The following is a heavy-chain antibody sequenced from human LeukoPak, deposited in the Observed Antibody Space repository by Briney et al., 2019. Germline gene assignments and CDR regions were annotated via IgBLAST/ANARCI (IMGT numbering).Heavy chain of an antibody. J-gene: IGHJ3*02. V-gene: IGHV3-74*01. Sequence: GGSLRLSCAASGFTFSSHWMHWVRQAPGKGLVWVSRINSDGSTTTYADSVKGRFTISRDNSKNTLYPQMNSLRAEDTAVYYCAKDHGGIAIWGQGTMVTVSS. CDR1: GFTFSSHW. CDR2: INSDGSTT. D-gene: IGHD6-13*01. CDR3: AKDHGGIAI.